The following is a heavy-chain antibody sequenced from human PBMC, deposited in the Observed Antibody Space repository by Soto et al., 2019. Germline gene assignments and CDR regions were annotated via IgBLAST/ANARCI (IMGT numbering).Heavy chain of an antibody. D-gene: IGHD2-15*01. CDR1: GGSFSGYY. CDR2: INHSGST. J-gene: IGHJ6*02. V-gene: IGHV4-34*01. Sequence: PSETLSLTCAFYGGSFSGYYWSWIRQPPGKGLEWIGEINHSGSTNYNPSLKSRVTISVDTSKNQFSLKLSSVTAADTAVYYCARWYENYYYGMDVWGQGTTVTVSS. CDR3: ARWYENYYYGMDV.